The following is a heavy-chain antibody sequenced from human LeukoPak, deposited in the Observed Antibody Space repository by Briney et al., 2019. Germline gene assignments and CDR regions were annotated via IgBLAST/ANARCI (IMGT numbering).Heavy chain of an antibody. CDR2: VNRDGSET. D-gene: IGHD4-11*01. J-gene: IGHJ4*02. CDR1: GFALSSHW. CDR3: AKLTTS. V-gene: IGHV3-7*03. Sequence: GGSLRLSCAASGFALSSHWMTWVRQVPGRGPEWVANVNRDGSETYYLDSVKGRFTISKDNAKNSLYLQMNSLRAEDTAVYYCAKLTTSWGQGTLVTVSS.